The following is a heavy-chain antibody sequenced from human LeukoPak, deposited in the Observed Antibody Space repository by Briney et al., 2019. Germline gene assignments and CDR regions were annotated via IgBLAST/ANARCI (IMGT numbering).Heavy chain of an antibody. CDR1: GYTFTSYG. J-gene: IGHJ4*02. D-gene: IGHD6-19*01. CDR2: VSAYNGNT. V-gene: IGHV1-18*01. CDR3: ARVGAVAGHRWSDEY. Sequence: GASVKVSCKASGYTFTSYGISWVRQAPGQGLEWMGWVSAYNGNTNYAQKLQGRVTMTTDTSTSTAYMELRSLRSDDTAVYYCARVGAVAGHRWSDEYWGQGTLVTVSS.